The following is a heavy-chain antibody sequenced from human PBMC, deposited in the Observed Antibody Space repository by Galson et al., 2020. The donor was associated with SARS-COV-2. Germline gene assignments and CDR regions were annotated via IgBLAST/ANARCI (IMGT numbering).Heavy chain of an antibody. CDR3: ARGNSGLYYDSFHY. V-gene: IGHV3-30*04. Sequence: GGSLRLSCAASGFTFSSYAMHWVRQAPGKGLEWVAVISYDGSNKYYADSVKGRFTISRDNSKNTLYLQMNSLRAEDTAVYYCARGNSGLYYDSFHYWGQGTLVTVS. J-gene: IGHJ4*02. D-gene: IGHD3-22*01. CDR2: ISYDGSNK. CDR1: GFTFSSYA.